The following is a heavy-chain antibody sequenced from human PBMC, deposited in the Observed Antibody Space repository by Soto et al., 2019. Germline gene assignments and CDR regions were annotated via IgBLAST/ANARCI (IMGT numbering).Heavy chain of an antibody. J-gene: IGHJ6*01. CDR2: IKSQTDGGTT. V-gene: IGHV3-15*01. CDR3: ARDDVLCDGGRCYGVPLDV. D-gene: IGHD2-15*01. CDR1: GFTFVNAW. Sequence: GVPLRLSYAASGFTFVNAWISCIRQAPGKGLEWVGRIKSQTDGGTTDYADSVKGRFTISRDTSENTVHLQMDSLRAEDTAVYYCARDDVLCDGGRCYGVPLDVWGKGTTVTVSS.